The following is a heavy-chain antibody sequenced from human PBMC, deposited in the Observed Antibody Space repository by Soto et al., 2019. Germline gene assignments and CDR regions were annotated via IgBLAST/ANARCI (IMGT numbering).Heavy chain of an antibody. CDR1: GESFSGYY. CDR3: ARRGGYGDYFDY. CDR2: INHSGST. J-gene: IGHJ4*02. Sequence: QVQLQQWGAGLLKPSETLSLTCAVYGESFSGYYWSWIRQPPGKGLEWIGEINHSGSTNYNPSLKSRVTISVDTSKNQFSLKLSSVTAADTAVYYCARRGGYGDYFDYWGQGTLVTVSS. V-gene: IGHV4-34*01. D-gene: IGHD4-17*01.